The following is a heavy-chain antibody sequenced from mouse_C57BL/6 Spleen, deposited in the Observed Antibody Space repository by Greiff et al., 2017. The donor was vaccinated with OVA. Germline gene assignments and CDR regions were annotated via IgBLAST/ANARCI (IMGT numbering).Heavy chain of an antibody. CDR1: GYTFTTYP. CDR2: FHPYNDDT. Sequence: VQLQQSGAELVKPGASVKMSCKASGYTFTTYPLEWMKQNHGKSLEWIGNFHPYNDDTKYNEKFKGKAKLTVEKSSSTVYLELSRLTSDDSAVYYCARGGIYYDYDWYFDVWGTGTTVTVSS. D-gene: IGHD2-4*01. V-gene: IGHV1-47*01. CDR3: ARGGIYYDYDWYFDV. J-gene: IGHJ1*03.